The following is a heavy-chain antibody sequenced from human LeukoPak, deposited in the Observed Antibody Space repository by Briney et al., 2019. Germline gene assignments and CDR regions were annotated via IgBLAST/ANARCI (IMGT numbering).Heavy chain of an antibody. D-gene: IGHD2-15*01. V-gene: IGHV4-39*07. Sequence: PSETLSLTCTVSGGSISSSSYYWGWIRQPPGKGLEWIGSIYYSGSTYYNPSLKSRVTISVDTSKNQFSLKLSSVTAADTAVYYCARRVLGYCSGGSCYYFDYWGQGTLVTVSS. CDR1: GGSISSSSYY. J-gene: IGHJ4*02. CDR2: IYYSGST. CDR3: ARRVLGYCSGGSCYYFDY.